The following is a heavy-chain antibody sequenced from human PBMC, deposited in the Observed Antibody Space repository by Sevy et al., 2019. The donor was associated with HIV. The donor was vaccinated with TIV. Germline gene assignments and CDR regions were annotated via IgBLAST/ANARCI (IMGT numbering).Heavy chain of an antibody. D-gene: IGHD3-3*01. J-gene: IGHJ5*02. V-gene: IGHV3-30*02. Sequence: GGSLRLSCAASGFTFSSYGMHWVRQAPGKGLEWVASIRYDGSNKYYADSVKGRFTISRDNSKNTLYLQMNSLRAEDTAVYYCAKDRFDFWSGLGINRFDPWGQGTLVTVSS. CDR1: GFTFSSYG. CDR3: AKDRFDFWSGLGINRFDP. CDR2: IRYDGSNK.